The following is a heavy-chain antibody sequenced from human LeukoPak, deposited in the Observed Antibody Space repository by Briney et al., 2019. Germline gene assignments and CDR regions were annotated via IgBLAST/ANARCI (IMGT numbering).Heavy chain of an antibody. CDR1: SGSFSGYY. V-gene: IGHV4-34*01. CDR3: ASDTVTTGNDAFDI. D-gene: IGHD4-11*01. Sequence: SETLSLTCAVYSGSFSGYYWSWIRQPPGKGLEWIGEINHSGSTNYNPSLKSRVTISVDTSKNQFSLKLSSVTAADTAVYYCASDTVTTGNDAFDIWGQGTMVTVSS. CDR2: INHSGST. J-gene: IGHJ3*02.